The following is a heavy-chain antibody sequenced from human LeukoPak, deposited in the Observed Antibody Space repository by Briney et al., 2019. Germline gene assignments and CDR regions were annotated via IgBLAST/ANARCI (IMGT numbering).Heavy chain of an antibody. J-gene: IGHJ4*02. V-gene: IGHV3-23*01. CDR1: EFTFSSYP. CDR3: AKSFESSGYDFYY. CDR2: ISSSGGST. D-gene: IGHD5-12*01. Sequence: GGSLRLSCAASEFTFSSYPMNWVRHAPGKGLEWISGISSSGGSTHYADSVKGRFSVSRDNSKRTLYLQMNSLRAEDTAVYYCAKSFESSGYDFYYWGQGTLVTVSS.